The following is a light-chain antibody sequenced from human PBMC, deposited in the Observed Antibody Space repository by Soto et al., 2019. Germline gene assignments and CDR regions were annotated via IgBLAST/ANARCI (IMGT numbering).Light chain of an antibody. J-gene: IGLJ2*01. CDR2: EGN. CDR1: SSDVGDYDL. CDR3: CSHVGRSVF. Sequence: QSALTQLASVSGSPGQSITIPCTGASSDVGDYDLVSWLQQFPGKAPQLIIYEGNKRPSGVSGRFSGSKSGNTASLTISGLQAVDEADYYCCSHVGRSVFFGGGTKLTVL. V-gene: IGLV2-23*01.